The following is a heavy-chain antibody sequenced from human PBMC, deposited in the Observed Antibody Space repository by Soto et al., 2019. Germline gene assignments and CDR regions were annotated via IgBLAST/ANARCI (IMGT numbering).Heavy chain of an antibody. CDR1: HGSITSGDYF. V-gene: IGHV4-39*01. Sequence: SETLSLTCTVSHGSITSGDYFWAWIRQPPGKGLEFIGSVHSSGGTYYSPSLKSRASISIDKSKNQFSLKLTSVNAGDTAVYFCASVVVGATRQTGSDHWGQGTLVTVS. D-gene: IGHD2-15*01. J-gene: IGHJ4*02. CDR3: ASVVVGATRQTGSDH. CDR2: VHSSGGT.